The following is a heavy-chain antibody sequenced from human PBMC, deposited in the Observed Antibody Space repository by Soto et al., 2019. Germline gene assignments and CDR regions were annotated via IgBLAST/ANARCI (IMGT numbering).Heavy chain of an antibody. D-gene: IGHD3-3*01. Sequence: GGSLRLSCAASGFTFSDYYMSWIRQAPGKGLEWIAYISGRGSTIYYADSVKGRFTISRDNAKNSLYLQMNSLRAEDTAVYYCVRDDFWSGYYRYFDYWGQGTLVTVSS. CDR2: ISGRGSTI. CDR1: GFTFSDYY. CDR3: VRDDFWSGYYRYFDY. J-gene: IGHJ4*02. V-gene: IGHV3-11*01.